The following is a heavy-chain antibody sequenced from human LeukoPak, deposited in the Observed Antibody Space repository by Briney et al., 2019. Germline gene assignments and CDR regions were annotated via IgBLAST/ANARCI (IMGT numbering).Heavy chain of an antibody. CDR1: GYTFTGYY. D-gene: IGHD3-10*01. CDR3: ASFIWSDPRITMVRRVKGYDY. J-gene: IGHJ4*02. V-gene: IGHV1-2*02. Sequence: ASVKVSCKASGYTFTGYYMHWVRQAPGQGLEWMGWINPNSGGTNYAQKFQGRVTMTRDTSISTAYMELSRLRSDDTAVYYCASFIWSDPRITMVRRVKGYDYWGQGTLVTVSS. CDR2: INPNSGGT.